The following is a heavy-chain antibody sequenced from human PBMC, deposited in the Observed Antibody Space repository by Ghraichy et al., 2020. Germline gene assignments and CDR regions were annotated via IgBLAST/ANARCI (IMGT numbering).Heavy chain of an antibody. J-gene: IGHJ6*03. Sequence: SETLSLICTVSGGSIRSYYWSWIRQPPGKGLEWIGYIYYSGSTNYNPSLKSRVTISVDTSKNQFSLKLSSVTAADTAVYYCARQLWYPTGYYYYYMDVWGKGTTVIVSS. CDR1: GGSIRSYY. D-gene: IGHD5-18*01. CDR2: IYYSGST. CDR3: ARQLWYPTGYYYYYMDV. V-gene: IGHV4-59*01.